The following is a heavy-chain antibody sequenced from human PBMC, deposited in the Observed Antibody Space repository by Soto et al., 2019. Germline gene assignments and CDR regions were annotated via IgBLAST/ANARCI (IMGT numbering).Heavy chain of an antibody. CDR1: GGSISSYY. CDR2: IYYSGST. D-gene: IGHD3-22*01. Sequence: PSETLSLTCTVSGGSISSYYWSWIRQPPGKGLEWNGYIYYSGSTNYNPSLKSRVTILVDTSKNQFSLKLSSVTAADTSVYYCARVPTYYYDSSGYYFWFDPWGQGTLVTVSS. J-gene: IGHJ5*02. V-gene: IGHV4-59*01. CDR3: ARVPTYYYDSSGYYFWFDP.